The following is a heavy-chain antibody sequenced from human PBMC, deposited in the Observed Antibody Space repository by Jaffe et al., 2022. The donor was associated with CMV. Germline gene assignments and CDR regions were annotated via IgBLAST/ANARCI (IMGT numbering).Heavy chain of an antibody. V-gene: IGHV3-7*03. Sequence: EVQLVESGGGLVQPGGSLRLSCAASGFTFSSYWMSWVRQAPGKGLEWVANIKQDGSEKYYVDSVKGRFTISRDNAKNSLYLQMNSLRAEDTAVYYCAKSYDYGDYFVGSPPIYFDYWGQGTLVTVSS. CDR1: GFTFSSYW. D-gene: IGHD4-17*01. CDR2: IKQDGSEK. CDR3: AKSYDYGDYFVGSPPIYFDY. J-gene: IGHJ4*02.